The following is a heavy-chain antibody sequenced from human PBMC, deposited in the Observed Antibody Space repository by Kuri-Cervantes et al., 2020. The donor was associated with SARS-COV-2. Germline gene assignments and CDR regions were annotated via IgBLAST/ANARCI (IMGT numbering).Heavy chain of an antibody. V-gene: IGHV4-34*01. CDR2: ITHSGST. CDR3: AGSPVPRDDFDY. D-gene: IGHD4-17*01. J-gene: IGHJ4*02. Sequence: SQTLSLTCAVYGGSFSDFYWSWLRQPPGKGLEWIGGITHSGSTNYTPSPRSRVTISIDTSKSQFSLTLSYVATADTAVYFCAGSPVPRDDFDYWGQGSLVTVSS. CDR1: GGSFSDFY.